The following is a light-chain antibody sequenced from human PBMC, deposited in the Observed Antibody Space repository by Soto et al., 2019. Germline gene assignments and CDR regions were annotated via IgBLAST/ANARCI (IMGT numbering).Light chain of an antibody. J-gene: IGKJ1*01. CDR1: QNINNW. V-gene: IGKV1-5*03. CDR3: QQYNTYSWT. Sequence: DIRLTQSPTFLSASVGDRVTITCRASQNINNWLAWYQQKPGKAPNLLIYEASNLESGVPSRFGGSRSGTEFTLTISSLQPEDFATYYCQQYNTYSWTFGQGTKVDIK. CDR2: EAS.